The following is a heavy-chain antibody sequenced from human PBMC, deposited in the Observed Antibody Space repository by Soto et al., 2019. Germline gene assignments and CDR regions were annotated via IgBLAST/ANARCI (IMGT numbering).Heavy chain of an antibody. J-gene: IGHJ4*02. CDR1: GFTFSSYA. Sequence: GGSLRLSCAASGFTFSSYAMSWVRQAPGKGLEWVSAISGSGGSTYYADSVKGRFTISRDNSKNTLYLQMNSLRAEDTAVYYCAKVRGLGGSYYYFDYWGQGTLVTVSS. D-gene: IGHD1-26*01. V-gene: IGHV3-23*01. CDR3: AKVRGLGGSYYYFDY. CDR2: ISGSGGST.